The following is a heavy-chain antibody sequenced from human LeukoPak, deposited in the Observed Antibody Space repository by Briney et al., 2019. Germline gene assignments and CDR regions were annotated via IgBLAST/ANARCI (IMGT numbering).Heavy chain of an antibody. CDR1: GYTFTGYY. D-gene: IGHD6-13*01. V-gene: IGHV1-2*02. Sequence: ASVKVSCKASGYTFTGYYMHWVRQAPGQGLEWMGWINPNSGGTNYAQKFQGRVTMTRDTSISTAYMELSRLRSDDTAVYYCARATAAGRLAGWFDPWGQGTLVTVSS. CDR2: INPNSGGT. J-gene: IGHJ5*02. CDR3: ARATAAGRLAGWFDP.